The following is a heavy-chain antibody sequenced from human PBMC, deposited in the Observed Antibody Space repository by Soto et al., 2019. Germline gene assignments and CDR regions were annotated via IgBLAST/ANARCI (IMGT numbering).Heavy chain of an antibody. CDR2: ITGSGDT. CDR3: AKETGGSGWYTVDY. V-gene: IGHV3-23*01. CDR1: GFAFSSNG. Sequence: EVQLLESGGGLVQPGGSLRLSCAASGFAFSSNGMSWVRQAPGRGLEWVSAITGSGDTYYADSVKGRFTISRDDPKNTMSLQMISLRADDTAVYYCAKETGGSGWYTVDYWGQGALVTVSS. J-gene: IGHJ4*02. D-gene: IGHD6-19*01.